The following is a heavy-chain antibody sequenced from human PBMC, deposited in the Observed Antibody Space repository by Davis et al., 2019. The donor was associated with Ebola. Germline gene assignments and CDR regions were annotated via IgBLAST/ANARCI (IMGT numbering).Heavy chain of an antibody. Sequence: SETLSLTCAVSGDSINSGGYSWSWLRQPPGKGLEWIGYLYHSENTYFNPSLKSRVTISVDRSKNQFSLKLSSVTAADTAVYYCARGRTVDATMLTPDYLDLWGQGTRVTVSS. D-gene: IGHD5-18*01. CDR2: LYHSENT. V-gene: IGHV4-30-2*01. J-gene: IGHJ4*02. CDR1: GDSINSGGYS. CDR3: ARGRTVDATMLTPDYLDL.